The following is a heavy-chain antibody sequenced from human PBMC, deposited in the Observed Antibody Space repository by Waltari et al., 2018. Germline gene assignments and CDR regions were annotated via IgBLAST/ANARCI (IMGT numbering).Heavy chain of an antibody. CDR2: INHSGRT. CDR1: GGSFSGYY. Sequence: QVQLQQWGAGLLKPSETLSLTCAVYGGSFSGYYWSWIRQPPGKGLEWIGEINHSGRTHYNPSLKSRVTISVDTSKNQFSLKLSSVTAADTAVYYCARGSGDVVAASLDYWGQGTLVTVSS. J-gene: IGHJ4*02. D-gene: IGHD2-15*01. V-gene: IGHV4-34*01. CDR3: ARGSGDVVAASLDY.